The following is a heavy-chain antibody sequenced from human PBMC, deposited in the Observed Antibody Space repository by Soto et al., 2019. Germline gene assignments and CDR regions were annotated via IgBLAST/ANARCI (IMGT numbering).Heavy chain of an antibody. V-gene: IGHV4-4*02. Sequence: QVQLQESGPGLVKPSGTLSLTCAVSGGSISSTNWWSWVRQPPGKGLEWIGQIYHSGNTNYNPSLKGRVTSTVDKSNKQSSLKLSSVTVAATAVYYCARAGRGDCRGVSCYSGLYGMDVWGQGTTVTVSS. J-gene: IGHJ6*02. D-gene: IGHD2-15*01. CDR2: IYHSGNT. CDR1: GGSISSTNW. CDR3: ARAGRGDCRGVSCYSGLYGMDV.